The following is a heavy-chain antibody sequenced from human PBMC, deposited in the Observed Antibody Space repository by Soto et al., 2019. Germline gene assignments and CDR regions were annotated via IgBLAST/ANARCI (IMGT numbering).Heavy chain of an antibody. V-gene: IGHV3-15*07. CDR2: VKSKTAGGTT. CDR1: GFIFSNAW. D-gene: IGHD3-22*01. CDR3: STGSYINMIAVRLDY. J-gene: IGHJ4*03. Sequence: PGGSLRLSCTASGFIFSNAWINWVRQAPGKGLEWVGRVKSKTAGGTTDFAAPVKGRFAISRDDSKNIVYMQMNSLRTEDTAVYYFSTGSYINMIAVRLDYWGLGTWVTSPQ.